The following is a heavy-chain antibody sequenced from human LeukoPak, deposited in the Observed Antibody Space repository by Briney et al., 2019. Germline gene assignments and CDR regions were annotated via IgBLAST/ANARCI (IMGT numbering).Heavy chain of an antibody. CDR2: IYYSGST. D-gene: IGHD2-15*01. CDR3: ARVVVAGYMDV. Sequence: PSETLSLTCTVSGGSISSHYWSWIRQPPGKGLEWIGYIYYSGSTNYNPSLKSRVTISVDTSKNQFSLKLSSVTAADTAVYYCARVVVAGYMDVWGKGTMVTVSS. J-gene: IGHJ6*03. CDR1: GGSISSHY. V-gene: IGHV4-59*11.